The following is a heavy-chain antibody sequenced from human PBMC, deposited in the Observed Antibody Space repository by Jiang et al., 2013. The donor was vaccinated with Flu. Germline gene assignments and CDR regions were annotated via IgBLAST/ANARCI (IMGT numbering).Heavy chain of an antibody. J-gene: IGHJ4*02. D-gene: IGHD5-24*01. CDR3: ARDHSPISVGWLQSH. V-gene: IGHV3-74*01. CDR1: GFTFSDYW. CDR2: ISPDGRST. Sequence: VQLVESGGGLVQPGGSLRLSCVVSGFTFSDYWMHWVRQAPGKGLVWVSRISPDGRSTTYADSVKGRFTISRDKAKNTLYLQMNSLRVEDTAVYYCARDHSPISVGWLQSHWGQGILVTVS.